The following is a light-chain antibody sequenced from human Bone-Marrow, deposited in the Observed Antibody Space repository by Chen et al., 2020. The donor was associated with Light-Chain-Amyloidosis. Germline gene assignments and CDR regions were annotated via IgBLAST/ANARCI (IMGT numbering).Light chain of an antibody. J-gene: IGLJ2*01. CDR3: QSADSSGTYEVI. Sequence: SYDLTLPPSVSVSPGQTARLPCSGDDLPTKYAYWYQQKPGQAPVLVIHRDTERPSGISERFSGSRSGTTATLTISGVQAEDEADYHCQSADSSGTYEVIFGGGTKLTVL. CDR2: RDT. V-gene: IGLV3-25*03. CDR1: DLPTKY.